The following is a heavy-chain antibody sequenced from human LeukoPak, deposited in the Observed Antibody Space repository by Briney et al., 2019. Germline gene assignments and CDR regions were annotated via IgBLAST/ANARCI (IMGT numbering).Heavy chain of an antibody. V-gene: IGHV4-34*01. J-gene: IGHJ4*02. Sequence: SETLSLTCAVYGGSFSGYYWSWIRQPPGKGLEWIGEINHSGSTNYNPSLKSRVTISVDTSKNQFSLRLSSVTAADTAVYYCASYPYGSGSYHYWGQGTLVTVSS. D-gene: IGHD3-10*01. CDR3: ASYPYGSGSYHY. CDR1: GGSFSGYY. CDR2: INHSGST.